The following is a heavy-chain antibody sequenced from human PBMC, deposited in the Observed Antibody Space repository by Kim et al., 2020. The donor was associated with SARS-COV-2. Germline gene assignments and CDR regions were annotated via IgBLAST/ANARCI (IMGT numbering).Heavy chain of an antibody. J-gene: IGHJ4*02. V-gene: IGHV3-21*01. CDR1: GFTFSSYS. CDR3: ARDLAESGYAAFFFSPVSVTFDC. Sequence: GGSLRLSCAASGFTFSSYSMNWVRQAPGKGLEWVSSISSSSSYIYYADSVKGRFTISRDNAKNSLYLQMNSLRAEDTAVYYCARDLAESGYAAFFFSPVSVTFDCWGQGTLVTVSS. D-gene: IGHD5-12*01. CDR2: ISSSSSYI.